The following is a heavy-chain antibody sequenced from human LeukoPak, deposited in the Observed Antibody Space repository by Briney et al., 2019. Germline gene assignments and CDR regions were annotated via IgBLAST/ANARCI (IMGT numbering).Heavy chain of an antibody. D-gene: IGHD6-13*01. CDR1: GFTFSSYG. CDR3: AREIAAAGFDAFDI. V-gene: IGHV3-33*01. Sequence: GGSLRLSCAASGFTFSSYGMHWVRQAPGKGLEWVAVIWYDGSNKYYADSVKGRFTISRDNSKNTLYLQTNSLRAEDTAVYYCAREIAAAGFDAFDIWGQGTMVTVSS. CDR2: IWYDGSNK. J-gene: IGHJ3*02.